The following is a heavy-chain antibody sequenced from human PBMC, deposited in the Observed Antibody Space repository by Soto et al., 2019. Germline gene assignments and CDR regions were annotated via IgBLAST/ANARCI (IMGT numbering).Heavy chain of an antibody. J-gene: IGHJ5*02. CDR3: VKNRAQHLILGLWLDP. D-gene: IGHD6-13*01. CDR1: GFTFSDYV. V-gene: IGHV3-23*01. CDR2: IRVGSGST. Sequence: SGGSLRLSCVASGFTFSDYVMNWVRQAPDKGLEWGATIRVGSGSTYYADSVKGRFAISSDNSKNTLYLQLNSLRAEDTAVYYCVKNRAQHLILGLWLDPWGQGTLVTVSS.